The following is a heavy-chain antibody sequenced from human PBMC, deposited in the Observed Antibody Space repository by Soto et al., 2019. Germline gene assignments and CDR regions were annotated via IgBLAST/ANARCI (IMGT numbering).Heavy chain of an antibody. CDR1: GFTFSTYG. CDR2: ISSRSDI. J-gene: IGHJ4*02. CDR3: AKDSWYFDL. Sequence: GGSLRLSCVGSGFTFSTYGINWVRQAPGKGLEWVSSISSRSDIYYADSVKGRFTISRDNAKNTVSLQMNSLRAEDTGVYYCAKDSWYFDLWSQGSLVTVSS. D-gene: IGHD6-13*01. V-gene: IGHV3-21*01.